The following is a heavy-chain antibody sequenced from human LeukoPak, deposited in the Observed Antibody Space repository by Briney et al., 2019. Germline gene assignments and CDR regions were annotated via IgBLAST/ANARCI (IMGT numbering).Heavy chain of an antibody. J-gene: IGHJ4*02. CDR1: GFTFSSYA. CDR3: ARIRTPKTVTYYFDY. CDR2: ISYDGSNK. D-gene: IGHD2-21*02. V-gene: IGHV3-30-3*01. Sequence: GGSLRLSCAASGFTFSSYAMHWVRQAPGKGLEWVAVISYDGSNKYYADSVKGRFTISRDNSKNTLYLQMNSLRAEDTAVYYCARIRTPKTVTYYFDYWGQGTLVTVSS.